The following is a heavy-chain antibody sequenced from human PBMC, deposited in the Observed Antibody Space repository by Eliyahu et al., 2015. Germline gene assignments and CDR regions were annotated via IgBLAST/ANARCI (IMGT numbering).Heavy chain of an antibody. CDR3: ASSAAARTQFDY. D-gene: IGHD6-13*01. CDR1: GGSXSSGGYX. Sequence: QVQLQESGPGLVKPSQTLSXTXTVSGGSXSSGGYXXSWIRQHPGKGLEWIGYIYYSGSTYYNPSLKSRVTISVDTSKNQFSLKLSSVTAADTAVYYCASSAAARTQFDYWGQGTLVTVSS. V-gene: IGHV4-31*02. J-gene: IGHJ4*02. CDR2: IYYSGST.